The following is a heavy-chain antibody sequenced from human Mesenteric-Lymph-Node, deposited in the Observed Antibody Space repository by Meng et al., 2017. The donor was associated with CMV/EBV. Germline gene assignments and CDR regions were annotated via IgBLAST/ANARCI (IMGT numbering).Heavy chain of an antibody. V-gene: IGHV4-39*01. CDR1: GDSISSFYE. J-gene: IGHJ5*02. Sequence: LPLGWGHGQVKLSVSLSLTCSFSGDSISSFYEWAGIRQPPGRGLEWIGSVHYTGSTYYSPSLKSRVTVSVDTSKNQFSLRLTSVTAADTAVYYCARPFPSWQSPRLDPFGAWGQGTLVTVSS. D-gene: IGHD6-19*01. CDR3: ARPFPSWQSPRLDPFGA. CDR2: VHYTGST.